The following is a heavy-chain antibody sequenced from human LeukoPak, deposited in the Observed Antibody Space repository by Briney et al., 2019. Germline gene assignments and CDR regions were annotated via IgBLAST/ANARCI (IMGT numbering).Heavy chain of an antibody. Sequence: SETLSLTCTVSGGSISSSSYYWGWIRQPPGKGLEWIGEIYHSGSTNYNPSLKSRVTISVDKSKNQFSLKLSSVTAADTAVYYCARDRERIESYYYYGMDVWGQGTTVTVSS. V-gene: IGHV4-39*07. D-gene: IGHD2-15*01. J-gene: IGHJ6*02. CDR2: IYHSGST. CDR3: ARDRERIESYYYYGMDV. CDR1: GGSISSSSYY.